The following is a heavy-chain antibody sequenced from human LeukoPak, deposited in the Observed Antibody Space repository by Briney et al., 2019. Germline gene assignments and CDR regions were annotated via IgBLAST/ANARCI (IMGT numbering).Heavy chain of an antibody. J-gene: IGHJ4*02. V-gene: IGHV3-23*01. CDR1: GFTFSSYA. CDR2: ISGSGGST. Sequence: PAGGSLRLSCAASGFTFSSYAMSWVRQAPGKGLEWVSAISGSGGSTYYADSVKGRFTISRDNSKNTLYLQMNSLRAEDTAVYYCAKDGIAVAGTFDYWGQGTLVTVSS. D-gene: IGHD6-19*01. CDR3: AKDGIAVAGTFDY.